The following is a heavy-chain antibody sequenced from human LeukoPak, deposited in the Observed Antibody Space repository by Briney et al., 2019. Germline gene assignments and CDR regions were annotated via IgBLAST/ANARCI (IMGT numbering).Heavy chain of an antibody. D-gene: IGHD6-13*01. V-gene: IGHV4-30-4*08. J-gene: IGHJ5*02. CDR1: GGSVSSGDYY. Sequence: SETLSLTCTVSGGSVSSGDYYWSWIRQPPGKGLEWIGYIYYSGSTYYNPSLKSRVTISVDTSKNQFSLKLSSVTAADTAVYYCARGSWYENWFDPWGQGTLVTVSS. CDR2: IYYSGST. CDR3: ARGSWYENWFDP.